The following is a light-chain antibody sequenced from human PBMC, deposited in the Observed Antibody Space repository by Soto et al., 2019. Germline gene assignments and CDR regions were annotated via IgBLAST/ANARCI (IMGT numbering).Light chain of an antibody. V-gene: IGKV3-15*01. CDR2: DTS. CDR1: QTFSTS. J-gene: IGKJ1*01. CDR3: QQYIDWPPGT. Sequence: EIVVTQSPATLSFSPGERATVSCRASQTFSTSLAWYQQRPGQAPRPLIFDTSTRAAGISARFSGSGSGTEFTLTISSLQSEDFAVYYCQQYIDWPPGTFGQGTAVEIK.